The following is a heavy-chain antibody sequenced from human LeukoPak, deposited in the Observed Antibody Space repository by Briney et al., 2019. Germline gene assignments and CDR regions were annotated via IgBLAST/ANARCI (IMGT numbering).Heavy chain of an antibody. Sequence: ASVKVSCKASGYTFTGYYMHWVRQAPGQGLEWMGWINPKNGGTNYVQKFQGRVTMTRDTSISTAYMELSSLRSDDTAFYYCARVFGRQLPDYWGQGTLVTVSS. CDR1: GYTFTGYY. CDR2: INPKNGGT. CDR3: ARVFGRQLPDY. V-gene: IGHV1-2*02. D-gene: IGHD3-16*01. J-gene: IGHJ4*02.